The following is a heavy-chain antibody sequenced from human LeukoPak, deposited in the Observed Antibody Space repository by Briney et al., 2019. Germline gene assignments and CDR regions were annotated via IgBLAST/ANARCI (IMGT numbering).Heavy chain of an antibody. CDR1: GFIFSNYA. Sequence: PGGSLRLSCAASGFIFSNYAMSWVRQAPGKGLEWVSDVSGPGRETYYADSVKGRFTISRDNSKNTLFLLMDSLRGEDTALYHCARLNSLPVGWRSPSDYWGQGTLVTVSS. V-gene: IGHV3-23*01. CDR2: VSGPGRET. CDR3: ARLNSLPVGWRSPSDY. J-gene: IGHJ4*02. D-gene: IGHD2/OR15-2a*01.